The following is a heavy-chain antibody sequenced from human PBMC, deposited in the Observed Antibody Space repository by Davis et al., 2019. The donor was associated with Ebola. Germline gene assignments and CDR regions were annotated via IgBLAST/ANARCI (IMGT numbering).Heavy chain of an antibody. V-gene: IGHV4-39*01. CDR2: IFYRGKT. CDR1: GDSISSDFYY. J-gene: IGHJ4*02. D-gene: IGHD4-23*01. Sequence: PSETLSLTCTVSGDSISSDFYYWGWIRQSPGKGLEWIGSIFYRGKTYYNSALKSRGTISIDTSTNRFSLQLTSVTAADTAVYYCARLSSGGNGDYWGQGTLVTVSS. CDR3: ARLSSGGNGDY.